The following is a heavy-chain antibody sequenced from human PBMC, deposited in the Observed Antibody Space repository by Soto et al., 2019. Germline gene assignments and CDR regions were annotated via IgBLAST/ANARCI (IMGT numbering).Heavy chain of an antibody. CDR1: GFTFSSYW. Sequence: EVQLVESGGGLVQPGGSLRLSCAASGFTFSSYWMSWVRQAPGKGLEWVANIKQDGSEKYYVDSVKGRFTISRDNAKNSLYLQMNSLRAEDTAVYYCATTRRGCSGGSCYHNWFDPWGQGTLVTVFS. J-gene: IGHJ5*02. CDR3: ATTRRGCSGGSCYHNWFDP. D-gene: IGHD2-15*01. CDR2: IKQDGSEK. V-gene: IGHV3-7*05.